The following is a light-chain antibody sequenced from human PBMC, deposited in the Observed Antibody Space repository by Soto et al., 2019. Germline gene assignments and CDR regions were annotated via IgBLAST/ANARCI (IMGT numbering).Light chain of an antibody. Sequence: EIVLTQSPATLSLSPGERATLSCRDSQSVTNNYLAWYQQRPGLAPRLLIYGASTRTAGIPDRFTGSGSGTDFTLTISRLEPEDFAVYYCQQYGTSRTFGQGTKVDIK. CDR1: QSVTNNY. J-gene: IGKJ1*01. V-gene: IGKV3-20*01. CDR3: QQYGTSRT. CDR2: GAS.